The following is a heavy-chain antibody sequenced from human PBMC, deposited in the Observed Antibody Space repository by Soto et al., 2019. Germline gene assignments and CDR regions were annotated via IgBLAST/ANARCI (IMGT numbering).Heavy chain of an antibody. CDR2: ISYDGSNK. CDR1: GLTFSSYG. D-gene: IGHD2-15*01. CDR3: AKQYCSGGSCPRILYYFDY. J-gene: IGHJ4*02. Sequence: PGGSLRLSCAASGLTFSSYGMHGVRQAPGKGLEWVAVISYDGSNKYYADSVKGRFTISRDNSKNTLYLQMNSLRAEDTAVYYCAKQYCSGGSCPRILYYFDYWGQGTLVTVSS. V-gene: IGHV3-30*18.